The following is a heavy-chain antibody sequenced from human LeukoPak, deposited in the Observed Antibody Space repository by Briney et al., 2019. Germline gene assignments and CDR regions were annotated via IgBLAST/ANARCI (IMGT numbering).Heavy chain of an antibody. D-gene: IGHD1-26*01. V-gene: IGHV3-66*01. CDR3: AREGAKSTTPLDY. Sequence: GGSLRLSCAASGFSVSNNYMSWVRQAPGKGLEWVSVIYSGGSTYCTDSVKDRFTISRDNSKNTLYLQMNSLRAEDTAVYYCAREGAKSTTPLDYWGQGTLVTVSS. CDR1: GFSVSNNY. J-gene: IGHJ4*02. CDR2: IYSGGST.